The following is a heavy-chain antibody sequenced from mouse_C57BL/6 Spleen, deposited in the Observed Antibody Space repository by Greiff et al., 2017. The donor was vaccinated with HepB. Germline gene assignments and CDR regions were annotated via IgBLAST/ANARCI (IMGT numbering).Heavy chain of an antibody. D-gene: IGHD2-4*01. Sequence: VKLQESGAELMKPGASVKLSCKATGYTFTGYWIEWVKQRPGHGLEWIGEILPGSGSTNYNEKFKGKATFTADTSSNTAYMQLSSLTTEDSAIYYCARGIYYDYDGRDYYAMDYWGQGTSVTVSS. CDR2: ILPGSGST. CDR3: ARGIYYDYDGRDYYAMDY. V-gene: IGHV1-9*01. CDR1: GYTFTGYW. J-gene: IGHJ4*01.